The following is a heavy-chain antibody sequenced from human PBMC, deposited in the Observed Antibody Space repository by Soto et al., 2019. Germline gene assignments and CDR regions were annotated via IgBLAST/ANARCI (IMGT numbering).Heavy chain of an antibody. CDR3: ASAPHDGSGSGWFDP. Sequence: QVQLVQSGAEVKKPGASVKVSCKASGYTFTSYYMHWVRQAPGQGLEWMGIINPSGGSTSYAQKFQGRVTMTRDTSTSTVYMELSSLRSEDTAVYYCASAPHDGSGSGWFDPWGQGTLVTVSS. J-gene: IGHJ5*02. CDR1: GYTFTSYY. V-gene: IGHV1-46*01. CDR2: INPSGGST. D-gene: IGHD3-10*01.